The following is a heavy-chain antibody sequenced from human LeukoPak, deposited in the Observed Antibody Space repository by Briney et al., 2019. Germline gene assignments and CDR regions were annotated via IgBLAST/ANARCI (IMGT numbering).Heavy chain of an antibody. CDR1: GYTFTGYY. V-gene: IGHV1-2*02. D-gene: IGHD6-13*01. Sequence: ASVKVSCKASGYTFTGYYMHWVRQAPGQGLEWMGWINPNSGGTNYAQKFQGRVTMTRDTSISTAYMELSRLRSDDTAVYYCARDSSSWGGVYYFDYWGQGTLVTASS. J-gene: IGHJ4*02. CDR2: INPNSGGT. CDR3: ARDSSSWGGVYYFDY.